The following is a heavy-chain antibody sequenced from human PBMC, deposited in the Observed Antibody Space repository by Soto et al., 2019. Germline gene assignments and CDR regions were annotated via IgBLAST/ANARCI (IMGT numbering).Heavy chain of an antibody. CDR2: ISAYNGNT. V-gene: IGHV1-18*01. CDR1: GYTFTSYG. J-gene: IGHJ5*02. Sequence: ASVKVSCKASGYTFTSYGISWVRQAPGQGLEWMGWISAYNGNTNYAQKLQGRVTMTTDTSTSTAYMELRSLRSDDTAVYYCARHIVVVPAANGGGHWFDPWGQGTLVTVSS. D-gene: IGHD2-2*01. CDR3: ARHIVVVPAANGGGHWFDP.